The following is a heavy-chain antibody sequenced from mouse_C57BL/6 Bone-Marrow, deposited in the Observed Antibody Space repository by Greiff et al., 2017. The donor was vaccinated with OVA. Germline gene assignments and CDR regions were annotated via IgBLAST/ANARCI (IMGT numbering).Heavy chain of an antibody. CDR3: ARDTTVVGSDY. CDR2: ILPGSGST. D-gene: IGHD1-1*01. CDR1: GYTFTGYW. V-gene: IGHV1-9*01. Sequence: QVQLQQSGAELMKPWASVKLSCNATGYTFTGYWLEWVQQCPGHSLEWIGEILPGSGSTNYNAKYKGKATFTADTSSNTAYMQLSSLTTEDSAIYYGARDTTVVGSDYWGQGTTLTVSS. J-gene: IGHJ2*01.